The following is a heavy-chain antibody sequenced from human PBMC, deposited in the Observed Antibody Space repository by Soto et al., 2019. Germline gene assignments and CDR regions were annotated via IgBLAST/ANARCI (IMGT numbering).Heavy chain of an antibody. J-gene: IGHJ4*02. CDR2: IYNGEST. CDR1: GASISNYY. V-gene: IGHV4-59*01. D-gene: IGHD6-19*01. CDR3: AQTTGWPGFDY. Sequence: QMQLQESGPGLVKPSETMSLTCTASGASISNYYWNWIRQPPGKGLEWIGHIYNGESTKYNPALKSRVTISVDTSKSQFSLKLGSVTAADTAVYYCAQTTGWPGFDYWGQGILVTVSS.